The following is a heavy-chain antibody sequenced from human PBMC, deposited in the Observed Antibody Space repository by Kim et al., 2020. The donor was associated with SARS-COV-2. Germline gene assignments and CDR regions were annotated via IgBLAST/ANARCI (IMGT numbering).Heavy chain of an antibody. J-gene: IGHJ4*02. CDR1: GFTFSRSW. D-gene: IGHD7-27*01. CDR3: ARVGHLGADYWGAQLYYFDY. CDR2: INSYGSST. V-gene: IGHV3-74*01. Sequence: GGSLRLSCAASGFTFSRSWMHWVRQAPGKGLVWVSRINSYGSSTSYADSVKGRFTISRDNAKNTLYLQMNSLRAEDTAVYYCARVGHLGADYWGAQLYYFDYWGQGTLVTVSS.